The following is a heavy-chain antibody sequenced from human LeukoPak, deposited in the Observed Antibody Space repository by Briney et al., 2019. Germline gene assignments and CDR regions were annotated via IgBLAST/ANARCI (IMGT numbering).Heavy chain of an antibody. Sequence: PGGSLRLSCAASGFTFSSYNMNWVRQAPGKGLEWVSSITSSSSYIYYADSVKGRFTISRDNAKNSLYLQMNSLRAEDTAVYYCAELGITMIGGVWGKGTTVTISS. CDR3: AELGITMIGGV. J-gene: IGHJ6*04. CDR1: GFTFSSYN. D-gene: IGHD3-10*02. CDR2: ITSSSSYI. V-gene: IGHV3-21*01.